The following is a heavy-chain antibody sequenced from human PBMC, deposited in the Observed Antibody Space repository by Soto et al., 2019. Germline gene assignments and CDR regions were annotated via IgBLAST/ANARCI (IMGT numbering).Heavy chain of an antibody. D-gene: IGHD3-3*01. J-gene: IGHJ3*02. CDR2: ISSSGSTI. V-gene: IGHV3-11*01. CDR1: GFTFSDYY. CDR3: ARVCPPDQQLRFLEWLPPSDDAFVI. Sequence: QVQLVESGGGLVKPGGSLRLSCAASGFTFSDYYMSWIRQATGKGLEWVSYISSSGSTIYYADSVKGRFTISRDNAKNSLYLQMNSLRAEDTAVYYCARVCPPDQQLRFLEWLPPSDDAFVICGQGTMVTVSS.